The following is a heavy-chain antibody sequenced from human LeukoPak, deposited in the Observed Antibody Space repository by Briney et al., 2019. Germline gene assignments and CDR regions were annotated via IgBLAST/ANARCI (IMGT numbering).Heavy chain of an antibody. V-gene: IGHV4-38-2*02. D-gene: IGHD5-24*01. J-gene: IGHJ4*02. CDR3: ARHRSGWLQSSFDY. CDR2: IDHSGST. Sequence: KPSETLSLTCTVPGYSISSGYYWGWIRQPPGKGLEWTGSIDHSGSTYYNPSLKSRITISVDTSKNQFSLKLSSVTAADTAVYYCARHRSGWLQSSFDYWGQGTLVTVSS. CDR1: GYSISSGYY.